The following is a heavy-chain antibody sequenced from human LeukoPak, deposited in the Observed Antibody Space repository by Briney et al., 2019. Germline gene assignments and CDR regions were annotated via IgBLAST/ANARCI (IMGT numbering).Heavy chain of an antibody. CDR2: IKAKAHGGTI. J-gene: IGHJ4*02. V-gene: IGHV3-15*01. D-gene: IGHD1-26*01. Sequence: GGSPRLSCAASGFTFSSYSMNWVRQAPGKGLEWVGRIKAKAHGGTIEYAAPVKGRFTISRDDSKNTLYLQMNSLKTEDTAVYYCTTDGVGVEGATYDNWGQGTLVSVSS. CDR3: TTDGVGVEGATYDN. CDR1: GFTFSSYS.